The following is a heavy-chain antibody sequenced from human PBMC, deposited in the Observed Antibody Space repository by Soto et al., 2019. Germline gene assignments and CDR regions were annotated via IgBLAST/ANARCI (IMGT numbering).Heavy chain of an antibody. D-gene: IGHD5-18*01. V-gene: IGHV5-51*01. J-gene: IGHJ6*02. CDR1: GYSFTSYW. CDR3: ARLDSRRGRADYYYGTDV. Sequence: GESLKISCKGSGYSFTSYWISWVRQMPGKGLEWMGIIYPGDSDTRYSPSFQGQVTISANKSISTAYLQWSSLKASDTAMYYCARLDSRRGRADYYYGTDVWGQGTTVTVSS. CDR2: IYPGDSDT.